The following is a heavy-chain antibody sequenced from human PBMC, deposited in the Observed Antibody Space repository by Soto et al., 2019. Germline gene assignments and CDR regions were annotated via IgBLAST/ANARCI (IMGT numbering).Heavy chain of an antibody. CDR2: IDYSGNI. Sequence: QLQLQESGPGLVKPSETLSLTCNASGGSITSSGSAWGWIRQSPGKGLEWIGTIDYSGNIYYIPSLKSRLNLSVDASKNQISLKLSSVTAADTAVYYCARHIHNQGFEYYFDSWGQGTLVTVSS. CDR1: GGSITSSGSA. V-gene: IGHV4-39*01. J-gene: IGHJ4*02. CDR3: ARHIHNQGFEYYFDS. D-gene: IGHD1-1*01.